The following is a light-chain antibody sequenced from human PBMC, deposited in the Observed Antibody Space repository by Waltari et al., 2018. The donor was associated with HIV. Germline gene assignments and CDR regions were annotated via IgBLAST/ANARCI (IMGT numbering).Light chain of an antibody. Sequence: QLVLTHSPSASAPLGASVNLTCTLISRPSNYAIAWHQPQAGKGPRYLMKLKREGSHSKGDGTPDRCSGSSSGAERYLTISSLQSEDEADYYWQTWGTGIQEVCGGGTKLTVL. CDR3: QTWGTGIQEV. CDR2: LKREGSH. CDR1: SRPSNYA. J-gene: IGLJ3*02. V-gene: IGLV4-69*01.